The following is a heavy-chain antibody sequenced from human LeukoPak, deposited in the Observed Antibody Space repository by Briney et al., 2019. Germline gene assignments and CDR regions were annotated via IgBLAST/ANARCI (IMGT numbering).Heavy chain of an antibody. CDR3: AIPEAYSGSYYYFDY. CDR2: MNPNSGNT. J-gene: IGHJ4*02. V-gene: IGHV1-8*03. CDR1: GYTFISYD. D-gene: IGHD1-26*01. Sequence: ASVKVSCKVSGYTFISYDINWVRQATGQGLEWMGWMNPNSGNTGYAQKFQGRVTITRNTSISTAYMELSSLRSEDTAVYYCAIPEAYSGSYYYFDYWGQGTLVTVSS.